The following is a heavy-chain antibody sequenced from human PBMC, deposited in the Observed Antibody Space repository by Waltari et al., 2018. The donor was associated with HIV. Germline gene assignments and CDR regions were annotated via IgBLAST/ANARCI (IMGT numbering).Heavy chain of an antibody. CDR3: ARGCSGGSCYSDYYYGMDV. CDR1: GGSFSGYY. D-gene: IGHD2-15*01. V-gene: IGHV4-34*01. CDR2: INHSGRT. Sequence: QVQLQQWGAGLLKPSETLSLTCAVYGGSFSGYYWSWIRQPPGKGLEWIGEINHSGRTNDNPALKSRVSISVDTPKNQFSLKLSSVTAADTAVYYCARGCSGGSCYSDYYYGMDVWGQGTTVTVSS. J-gene: IGHJ6*02.